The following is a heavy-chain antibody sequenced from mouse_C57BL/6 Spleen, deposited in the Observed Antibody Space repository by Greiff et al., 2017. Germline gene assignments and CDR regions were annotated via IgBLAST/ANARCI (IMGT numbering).Heavy chain of an antibody. D-gene: IGHD2-4*01. V-gene: IGHV5-6*01. J-gene: IGHJ3*01. CDR3: AMHDYDLAWFAY. CDR1: GFPFSSYG. CDR2: ISSGGSYT. Sequence: EVQGVESGGDLVKPGGSLKLSCAASGFPFSSYGMSWVRQTPDKRLEWVATISSGGSYTYYPDSVKGRFTISRDNAKNTLYLQMSSLKAEDTAMYYCAMHDYDLAWFAYWGQGTLVTVSA.